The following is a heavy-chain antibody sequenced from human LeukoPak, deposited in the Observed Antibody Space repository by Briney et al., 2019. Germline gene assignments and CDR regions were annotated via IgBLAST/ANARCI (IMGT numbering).Heavy chain of an antibody. D-gene: IGHD6-19*01. V-gene: IGHV3-23*01. CDR3: AKALLAGTTRRGNFDY. CDR2: ISGSGGST. CDR1: GFTFSSYA. J-gene: IGHJ4*02. Sequence: PGGSLRLSCAASGFTFSSYAMSWVRQAPGKGLEWVSAISGSGGSTYYADSVKGRFTISRDNSKNTLYLQMNSLRAEDTAVYYCAKALLAGTTRRGNFDYWGQGTLVTVSS.